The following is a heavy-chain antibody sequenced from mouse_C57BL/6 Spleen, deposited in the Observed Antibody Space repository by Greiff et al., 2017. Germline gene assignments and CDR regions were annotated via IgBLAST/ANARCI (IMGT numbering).Heavy chain of an antibody. CDR1: GYTFTSYW. CDR3: ERSGDGYFAGLN. J-gene: IGHJ3*01. Sequence: VQLQQPGAELVKPGASVKMSCKASGYTFTSYWITWVKQRPGQGLEWIGDIYPGSGSTNYNEKFKSKATLTVDTSSSTAYMQLSSLTSEDSAVYYCERSGDGYFAGLNWGQGTLVTVSA. V-gene: IGHV1-55*01. CDR2: IYPGSGST. D-gene: IGHD2-3*01.